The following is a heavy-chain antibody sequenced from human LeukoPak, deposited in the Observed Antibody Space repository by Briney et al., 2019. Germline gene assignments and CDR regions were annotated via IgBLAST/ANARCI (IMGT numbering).Heavy chain of an antibody. D-gene: IGHD3-22*01. CDR2: IIPIFGTA. CDR3: ARGYYYDSSGYL. CDR1: GYIFISYA. V-gene: IGHV1-69*13. J-gene: IGHJ5*02. Sequence: ASVKVSCKASGYIFISYAMHWVRQAPGQRLEWMGGIIPIFGTANYAQKFQGRVTITADESTSTAYMELSSLRSEDTAVYYCARGYYYDSSGYLWGQGTLVTVSS.